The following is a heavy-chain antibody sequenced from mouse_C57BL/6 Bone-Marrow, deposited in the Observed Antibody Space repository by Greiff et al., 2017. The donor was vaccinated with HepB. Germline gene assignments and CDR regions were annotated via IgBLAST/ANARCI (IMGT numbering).Heavy chain of an antibody. CDR3: AREGRVYFDY. CDR1: GYTFTSYW. J-gene: IGHJ2*01. V-gene: IGHV1-64*01. CDR2: IHPNSGST. Sequence: QVQLKESGAELVKPGASVKLSCKASGYTFTSYWMHWVKQRPGQGLEWIGMIHPNSGSTNYNEKFKSKATLTVDKSSSTAYMQLSSLTSEDSAVYYCAREGRVYFDYWGQGTTLTVSS.